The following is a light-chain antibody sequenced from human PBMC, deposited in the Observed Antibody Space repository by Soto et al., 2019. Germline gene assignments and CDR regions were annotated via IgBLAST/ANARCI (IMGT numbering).Light chain of an antibody. CDR3: QQYVSPPIT. J-gene: IGKJ5*01. CDR1: HSVATN. CDR2: GAS. Sequence: EIVMTQSPATLSVSPGERATLSCMASHSVATNLSWYQQKPGQPPRLLIYGASSTAIGIPDRFSGSGSGTDFTLTVSRLEPEDFAVYYCQQYVSPPITFGQGTRLEIK. V-gene: IGKV3-20*01.